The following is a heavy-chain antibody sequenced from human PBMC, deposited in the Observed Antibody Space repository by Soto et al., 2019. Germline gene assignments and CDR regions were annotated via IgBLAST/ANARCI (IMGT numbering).Heavy chain of an antibody. V-gene: IGHV5-51*01. D-gene: IGHD2-2*01. CDR1: GYNFRHYY. CDR2: IYPGDSDV. CDR3: AKDGPIDIVVVPAALDY. J-gene: IGHJ4*02. Sequence: GESLKISCQASGYNFRHYYIAWVRQKPGRGLEWVGLIYPGDSDVRYSPSVQGQVTISVDRSTDTAYLQMNSLRAEDTAVYYCAKDGPIDIVVVPAALDYWGQGTLVTVSS.